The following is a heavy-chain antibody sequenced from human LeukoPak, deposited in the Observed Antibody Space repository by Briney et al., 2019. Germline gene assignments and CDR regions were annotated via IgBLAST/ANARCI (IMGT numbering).Heavy chain of an antibody. D-gene: IGHD6-13*01. J-gene: IGHJ2*01. CDR2: IYYSGST. V-gene: IGHV4-39*01. Sequence: SETLSLTCTVSGGSISSSSYYWGWIRQPPGKGLEWIGSIYYSGSTYYNPSLKSRVTISVDTSKNQFSLKLSSVTAADTAVYXXXXXXXXXXAGTSWYFDLWGRGTLVTVSS. CDR3: XXXXXXXXAGTSWYFDL. CDR1: GGSISSSSYY.